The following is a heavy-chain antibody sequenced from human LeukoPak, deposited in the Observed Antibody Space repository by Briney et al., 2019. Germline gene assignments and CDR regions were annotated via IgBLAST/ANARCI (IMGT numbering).Heavy chain of an antibody. Sequence: ASVKVSCKASGYTFTSYAMHWVRQAPGQRLEWIGWINAGNGNTKYSQKFQGRVTITRDTSASTAYMELSSLRSEDTAVYYCARVRSSGWSTSAFDYWGQGTLVTVSS. CDR3: ARVRSSGWSTSAFDY. V-gene: IGHV1-3*01. J-gene: IGHJ4*02. D-gene: IGHD6-19*01. CDR2: INAGNGNT. CDR1: GYTFTSYA.